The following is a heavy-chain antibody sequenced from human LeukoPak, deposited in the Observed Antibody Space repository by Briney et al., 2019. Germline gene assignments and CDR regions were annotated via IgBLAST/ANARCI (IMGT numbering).Heavy chain of an antibody. Sequence: ASVKVSCKASGYTFTSYAMNWVRQAPGQGLEWMGWISAYNGNTNYAQKLQGRVTMTTDTSTSTAYMELRSLRSDDTAVYYCARAPAAGTNSGAFDIWGQGTMVTVSS. CDR1: GYTFTSYA. J-gene: IGHJ3*02. D-gene: IGHD6-13*01. V-gene: IGHV1-18*01. CDR2: ISAYNGNT. CDR3: ARAPAAGTNSGAFDI.